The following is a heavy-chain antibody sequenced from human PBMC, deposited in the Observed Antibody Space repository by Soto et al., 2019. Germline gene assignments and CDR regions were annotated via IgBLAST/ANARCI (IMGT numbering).Heavy chain of an antibody. CDR2: IYPGDSDT. V-gene: IGHV5-51*01. D-gene: IGHD6-19*01. CDR1: GYSFTSYW. Sequence: GESLKISCKGSGYSFTSYWIGWVRQMPGKGLEWMGIIYPGDSDTRYSPSFQGQVTISADKSISTAYLQWSSLKASDTAMYYCARRPVESSGWYYFDYWGQGTLVTVSS. J-gene: IGHJ4*02. CDR3: ARRPVESSGWYYFDY.